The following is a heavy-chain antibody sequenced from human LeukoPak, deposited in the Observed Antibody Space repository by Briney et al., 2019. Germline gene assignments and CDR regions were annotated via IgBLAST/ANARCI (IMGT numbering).Heavy chain of an antibody. CDR1: GYTFTDYY. CDR2: INPNSGGT. D-gene: IGHD6-13*01. CDR3: ARDLGIAAAGIGNWFDP. V-gene: IGHV1-2*02. Sequence: GASVKVSCKASGYTFTDYYMHWVRQAPGQGLEWMGWINPNSGGTEYAQKFQGRVTMTRDTSISTAYMELSRLRSDDTAVYYCARDLGIAAAGIGNWFDPWGQGTLVTVSS. J-gene: IGHJ5*02.